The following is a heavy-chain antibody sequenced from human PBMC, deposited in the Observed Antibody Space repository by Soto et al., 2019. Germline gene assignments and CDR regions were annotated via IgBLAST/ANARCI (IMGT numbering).Heavy chain of an antibody. CDR2: IKADGSET. V-gene: IGHV3-7*03. D-gene: IGHD3-16*01. CDR1: GFSFSAYW. CDR3: AKGGHIDF. J-gene: IGHJ4*02. Sequence: GGSLRLSCVASGFSFSAYWMSWVRQVPGTGLEWVANIKADGSETHYVDSVRGRFTISRDNAKTSLYLQVNSLRAEDTAVYYCAKGGHIDFCGQGTLVTVSS.